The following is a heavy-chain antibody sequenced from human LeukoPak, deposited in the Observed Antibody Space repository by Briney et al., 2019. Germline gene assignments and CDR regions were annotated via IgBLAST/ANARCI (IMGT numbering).Heavy chain of an antibody. CDR1: GYTLTELS. J-gene: IGHJ6*03. D-gene: IGHD6-13*01. V-gene: IGHV1-69*05. CDR3: ARGALRTKGAAAGRYYYYYYYMDV. CDR2: IIPIFGTA. Sequence: ASVRVSCKGSGYTLTELSMFWVRQAPGQGLEWMGGIIPIFGTANYAQKFQGRVTITTDESKSTAYMELSSLRAEDTAVYYCARGALRTKGAAAGRYYYYYYYMDVWGKGTTVTVSS.